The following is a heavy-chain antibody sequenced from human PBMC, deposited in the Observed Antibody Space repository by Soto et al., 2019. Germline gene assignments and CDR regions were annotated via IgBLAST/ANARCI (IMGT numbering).Heavy chain of an antibody. J-gene: IGHJ6*02. Sequence: GASVKVSCKASGGTFSSYAISWVRQAPGLGLEWMGGIIPIFGTANYAQKFQGRVTITADESTSTAYMELSSLRSEDTAVYYCARALTMVRGRGARYGMDVWGQGTTVTVSS. CDR2: IIPIFGTA. CDR3: ARALTMVRGRGARYGMDV. V-gene: IGHV1-69*13. D-gene: IGHD3-10*01. CDR1: GGTFSSYA.